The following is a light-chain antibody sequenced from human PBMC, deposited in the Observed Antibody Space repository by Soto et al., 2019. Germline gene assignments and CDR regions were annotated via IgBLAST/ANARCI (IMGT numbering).Light chain of an antibody. CDR3: QQSYSTPRT. J-gene: IGKJ1*01. Sequence: KSPSSLWSALGEIVPMTCRATKRITSYLNSYQQKPRKAPPPHLCAASSSPSGLPCRFSGSGSGTGFTLTISSLQPEDFATYYCQQSYSTPRTCGQGTKLDIK. CDR1: KRITSY. V-gene: IGKV1-39*01. CDR2: AAS.